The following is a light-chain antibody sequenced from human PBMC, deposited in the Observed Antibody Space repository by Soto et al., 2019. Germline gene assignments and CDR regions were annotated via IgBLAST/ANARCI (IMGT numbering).Light chain of an antibody. CDR1: NSDVGSYNL. J-gene: IGLJ1*01. Sequence: QSVLTQPASVSGSPGQSITISCTGNNSDVGSYNLVSWYQQHPGKAPKLMIYEGSKRPSGVSNRFSGSKSGNTASLTISGLQAEDEADYYCCSYAGSSTFVFGTGTKVTVL. CDR3: CSYAGSSTFV. V-gene: IGLV2-23*03. CDR2: EGS.